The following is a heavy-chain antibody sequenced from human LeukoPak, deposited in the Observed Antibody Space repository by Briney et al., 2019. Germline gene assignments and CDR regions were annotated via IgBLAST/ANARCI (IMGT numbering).Heavy chain of an antibody. J-gene: IGHJ4*02. Sequence: PSETLSLTCTVSGGSISSSSYYWGWIRQPPGKGLEWIGYIYYSGSTNYNPSLKSRVTISVDTSKNQFSLKLSSVTAADTAVYYCAAFESSCWPAAIDYWGQGTLVTVSS. V-gene: IGHV4-61*05. CDR2: IYYSGST. D-gene: IGHD6-19*01. CDR3: AAFESSCWPAAIDY. CDR1: GGSISSSSYY.